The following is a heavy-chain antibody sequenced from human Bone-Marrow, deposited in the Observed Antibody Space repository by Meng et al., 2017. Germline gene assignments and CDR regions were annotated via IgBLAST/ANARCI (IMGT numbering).Heavy chain of an antibody. D-gene: IGHD5-24*01. J-gene: IGHJ4*02. V-gene: IGHV4-39*07. CDR2: LHDSGST. CDR1: GGSISASSFY. CDR3: ARTCRDGYNFDY. Sequence: GPGRVRPSATLSLTLNVSGGSISASSFYWGWIRQAPGKGLEWIGTLHDSGSTYYNPSLKSRVAISADTSNSQFSLKLSSVTAADTAVYYCARTCRDGYNFDYWGQGTLVTVSS.